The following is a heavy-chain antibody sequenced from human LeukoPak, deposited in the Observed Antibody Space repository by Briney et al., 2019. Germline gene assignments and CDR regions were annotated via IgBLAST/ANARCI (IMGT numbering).Heavy chain of an antibody. Sequence: SVKVSCKASGGTFSSYAINWVRQAPGQGLEWMGRIIPIFGTANYAQKFQGRVTITTDESTSTAYMELSSLRSEDTAVYHCARENTVTPYYFDYWGQGTLVTFSS. J-gene: IGHJ4*02. CDR2: IIPIFGTA. V-gene: IGHV1-69*05. CDR1: GGTFSSYA. D-gene: IGHD4-17*01. CDR3: ARENTVTPYYFDY.